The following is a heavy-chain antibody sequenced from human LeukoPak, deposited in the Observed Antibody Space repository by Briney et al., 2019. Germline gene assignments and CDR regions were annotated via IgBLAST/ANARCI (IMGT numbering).Heavy chain of an antibody. CDR2: IAGGGSST. CDR1: GFTVSFYA. V-gene: IGHV3-23*01. Sequence: PGGSLRLSCAASGFTVSFYAMSWVRQAPGKGLEWVPVIAGGGSSTYYADSVKGRFTISRDNSKNTLYLQMNSLRVEDTAVYYCVKDPDPRYCSSTSCSPIWGQGTMVTVSS. CDR3: VKDPDPRYCSSTSCSPI. D-gene: IGHD2-2*01. J-gene: IGHJ3*02.